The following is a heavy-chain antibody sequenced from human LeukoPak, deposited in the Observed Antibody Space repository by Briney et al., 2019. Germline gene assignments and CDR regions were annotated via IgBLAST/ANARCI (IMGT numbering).Heavy chain of an antibody. V-gene: IGHV1-3*01. CDR1: GHSFNDYA. CDR2: ISAGSGKT. Sequence: AASVKVSCKASGHSFNDYAVQWVRQAPGQGLEWMGWISAGSGKTKYSHKFQGRITITMDTFATTAYMALSSLRSPDTAVYYCARQYDSRGYSPDYWGQGTLITVSS. CDR3: ARQYDSRGYSPDY. D-gene: IGHD3-22*01. J-gene: IGHJ4*02.